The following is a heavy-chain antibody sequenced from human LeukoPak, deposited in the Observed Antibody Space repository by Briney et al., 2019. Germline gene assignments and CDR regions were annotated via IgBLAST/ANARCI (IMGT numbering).Heavy chain of an antibody. J-gene: IGHJ4*02. D-gene: IGHD3-10*01. CDR2: IYYTGST. CDR3: ARGSGSSAGFDF. V-gene: IGHV4-39*01. Sequence: SEALSLTCTVSVGSISSSSYYWGWIRQPPGKGLEWIGSIYYTGSTYYNPSLKSRVTISVDTSKNQFSLRLTSVTAADTAVYYCARGSGSSAGFDFWGQGTLVTVSS. CDR1: VGSISSSSYY.